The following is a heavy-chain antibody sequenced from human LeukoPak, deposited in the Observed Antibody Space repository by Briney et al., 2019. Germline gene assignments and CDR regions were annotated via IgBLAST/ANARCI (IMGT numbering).Heavy chain of an antibody. D-gene: IGHD3-22*01. CDR3: ARVTTGGYYDY. V-gene: IGHV4-61*02. CDR2: IFISGST. CDR1: GGSISSGSYY. J-gene: IGHJ4*02. Sequence: SETLSLTCTVSGGSISSGSYYWSWIRQPAGKGLEWIGRIFISGSTNYNPSLTSRVTISLDTSRNLFLLKLSSVTAADTAVYYCARVTTGGYYDYWGQGTLVTVSS.